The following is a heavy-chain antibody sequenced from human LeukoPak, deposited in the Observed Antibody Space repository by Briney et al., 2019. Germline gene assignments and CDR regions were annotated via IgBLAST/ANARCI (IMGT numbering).Heavy chain of an antibody. CDR3: AKDLYGYVSNWFDP. CDR1: GLTFSTSG. V-gene: IGHV3-23*01. CDR2: ISGSGGST. Sequence: GGSLRLSCTASGLTFSTSGFNWVRQAPGKGLEWVSAISGSGGSTYYADSVKGRFTISRDNSKNTLYLQMNSLRAEDTAVYYCAKDLYGYVSNWFDPWGQGTLVTVSS. J-gene: IGHJ5*02. D-gene: IGHD5-12*01.